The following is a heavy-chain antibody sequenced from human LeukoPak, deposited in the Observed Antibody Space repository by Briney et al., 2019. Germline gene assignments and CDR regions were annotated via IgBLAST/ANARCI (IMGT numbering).Heavy chain of an antibody. J-gene: IGHJ3*02. D-gene: IGHD1-26*01. V-gene: IGHV3-48*04. Sequence: GGSLRLSCAASGFTFTSYSMNWVRQAPGKGLEWVSYSSSSTSTVYYADSVKGRVTISRDNAENSLYLQIYSLRVEDTAVYYCVRSGSYGAFDIWGQGTMVTVSS. CDR3: VRSGSYGAFDI. CDR2: SSSSTSTV. CDR1: GFTFTSYS.